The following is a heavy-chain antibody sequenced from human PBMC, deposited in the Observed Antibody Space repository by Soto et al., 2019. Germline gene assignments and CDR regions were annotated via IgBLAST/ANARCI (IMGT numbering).Heavy chain of an antibody. CDR3: AKEGCVSATCNHFDS. CDR2: IWYDGSTK. J-gene: IGHJ4*02. V-gene: IGHV3-33*06. CDR1: GFTFGIYG. D-gene: IGHD1-26*01. Sequence: GGSLRLSCAASGFTFGIYGMHWVRQAQGKGLELVAVIWYDGSTKYHADSVKGRFTISRDNSTKTVYRQMNSLRDEDTAVYYCAKEGCVSATCNHFDSWGQGTLVTVSS.